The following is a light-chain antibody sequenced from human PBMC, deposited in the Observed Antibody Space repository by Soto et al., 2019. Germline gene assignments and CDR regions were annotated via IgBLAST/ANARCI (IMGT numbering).Light chain of an antibody. CDR2: EAS. CDR1: SSDVGSYNL. Sequence: QSALTQPASVSGSPGQSITISCTGTSSDVGSYNLVSWYQQHPGKAPKLMIYEASKRPSGVSHRFSGSKSGNTASLTISGLQAEDEADYYCYSFAGSSTVVFGGGTKLTVL. V-gene: IGLV2-23*01. CDR3: YSFAGSSTVV. J-gene: IGLJ2*01.